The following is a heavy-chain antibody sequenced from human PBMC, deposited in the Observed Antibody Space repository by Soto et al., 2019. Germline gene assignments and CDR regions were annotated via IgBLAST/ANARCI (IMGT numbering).Heavy chain of an antibody. D-gene: IGHD5-18*01. Sequence: SETLSLTCAVSGGSISSGGYSWSWIRQPPGKGLEWIGYIYHSGSTYYNPSLKSRVTISVDRSKNQFSLKLSSVTAADTAVYYCAREIVDTAMYYFDYWGQGTLVTVSS. CDR2: IYHSGST. V-gene: IGHV4-30-2*01. J-gene: IGHJ4*02. CDR3: AREIVDTAMYYFDY. CDR1: GGSISSGGYS.